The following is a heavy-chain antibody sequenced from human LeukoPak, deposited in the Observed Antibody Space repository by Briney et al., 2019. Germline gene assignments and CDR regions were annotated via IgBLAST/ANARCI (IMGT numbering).Heavy chain of an antibody. J-gene: IGHJ4*02. CDR2: IWYDGSNK. CDR3: ARGGEQLEDLDY. Sequence: PGRSLRLSCAASGFTFSSYAMHWVRQAPGKGLEWVAVIWYDGSNKYYADSVKGRFTISRDNSKNTLYLQMNGLRAEDTAVYYCARGGEQLEDLDYWGQGTLVTVSS. CDR1: GFTFSSYA. V-gene: IGHV3-33*08. D-gene: IGHD6-6*01.